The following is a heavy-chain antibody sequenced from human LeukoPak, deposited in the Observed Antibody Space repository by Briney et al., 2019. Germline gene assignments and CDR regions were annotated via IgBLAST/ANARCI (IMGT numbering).Heavy chain of an antibody. CDR1: GFTFSSYA. CDR3: ARYDSSGYAYYYYYGMDV. J-gene: IGHJ6*02. CDR2: ISYDGSNK. Sequence: GGSLRLSCAASGFTFSSYAMHWVRQAPGKGLEWGAVISYDGSNKYYADSVKGRFTISRDNSKNTLYLQMNSLRAEDTAVYYCARYDSSGYAYYYYYGMDVWGQGTTVTVSS. D-gene: IGHD3-22*01. V-gene: IGHV3-30-3*01.